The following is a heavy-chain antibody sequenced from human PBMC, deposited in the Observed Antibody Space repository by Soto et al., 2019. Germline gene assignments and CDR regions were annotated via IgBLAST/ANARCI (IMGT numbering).Heavy chain of an antibody. CDR2: LNPKSGGT. CDR1: GFTFSDYY. Sequence: ASVKVSCKASGFTFSDYYMHWVREAPGQGLEWMGWLNPKSGGTTYAQKFQGRLTLSRDTSINTAYMGLSRLSIDDTALYYCARERYQVLSDGMDVWGQGTTVTVSS. CDR3: ARERYQVLSDGMDV. D-gene: IGHD2-2*01. J-gene: IGHJ6*02. V-gene: IGHV1-2*02.